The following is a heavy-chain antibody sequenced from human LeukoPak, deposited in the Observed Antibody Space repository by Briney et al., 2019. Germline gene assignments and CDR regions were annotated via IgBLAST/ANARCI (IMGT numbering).Heavy chain of an antibody. Sequence: GASVKVSCKASGYTFTGYYMHWVRQAPGQGLEWMGWINPNSGGTNYAQKFQGRVTITADKSTSTAYMELSSLRSEDTAVYYCASGYSYYYYGMDVWGQGTTVTVSS. CDR3: ASGYSYYYYGMDV. V-gene: IGHV1-2*02. CDR2: INPNSGGT. J-gene: IGHJ6*02. CDR1: GYTFTGYY. D-gene: IGHD5-18*01.